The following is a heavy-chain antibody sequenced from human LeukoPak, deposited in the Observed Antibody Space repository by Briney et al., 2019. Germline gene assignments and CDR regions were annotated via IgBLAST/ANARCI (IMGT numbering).Heavy chain of an antibody. D-gene: IGHD3-9*01. V-gene: IGHV3-30-3*01. CDR2: ISYDGSNK. CDR3: AKDIGEGLVRRGYFFGVPDY. Sequence: GGSLRLSCAASGFTFSSYAMNWVRQAPGKGLEWVALISYDGSNKNYADSVKGRFTISRDNAKNSLYLQMNSLRAEDTALYYCAKDIGEGLVRRGYFFGVPDYWGQGTLVTVSS. CDR1: GFTFSSYA. J-gene: IGHJ4*02.